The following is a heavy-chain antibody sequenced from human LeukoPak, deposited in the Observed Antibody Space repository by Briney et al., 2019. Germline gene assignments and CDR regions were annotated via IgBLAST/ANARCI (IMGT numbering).Heavy chain of an antibody. CDR3: ARETPGIAAAGLDY. CDR1: GGSVRSGSYY. V-gene: IGHV4-61*01. CDR2: IYYSGST. Sequence: SETLPLTCTVCGGSVRSGSYYWSWIRQPPGKGLESIGYIYYSGSTNYNPSLMSRVTISVDTSKNQFPLKLSSVTAADTAVYYCARETPGIAAAGLDYWGQGTLVTVSS. D-gene: IGHD6-13*01. J-gene: IGHJ4*02.